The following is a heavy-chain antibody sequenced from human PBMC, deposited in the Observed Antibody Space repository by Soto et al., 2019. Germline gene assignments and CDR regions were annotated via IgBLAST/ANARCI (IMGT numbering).Heavy chain of an antibody. Sequence: SETLSLTCTVSGVSINSYYWTWIRQPPGKGLEWIGYVHYTGSTNYNPSLKSRVTISLDTSKNQFSLKLSSVTAADTAVYYCARGPSYYHDSSTSCYGHPTLRSPDYWGQGTLVTVSS. D-gene: IGHD2-2*01. CDR2: VHYTGST. CDR1: GVSINSYY. CDR3: ARGPSYYHDSSTSCYGHPTLRSPDY. J-gene: IGHJ4*02. V-gene: IGHV4-59*01.